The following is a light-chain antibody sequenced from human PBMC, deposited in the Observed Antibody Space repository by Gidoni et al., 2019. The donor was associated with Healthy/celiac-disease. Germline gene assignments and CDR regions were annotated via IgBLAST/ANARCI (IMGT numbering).Light chain of an antibody. V-gene: IGKV4-1*01. CDR3: QQYYSTPYT. CDR2: WAS. CDR1: NKNY. Sequence: DIVMTQSPDPLAVSLGERANINNKNYLSWYQQKPGQPPKLLIYWASTRESVVPDRFSGGGSGTDFTLTISSLQAEDVAVYYCQQYYSTPYTFGQGTKLEIK. J-gene: IGKJ2*01.